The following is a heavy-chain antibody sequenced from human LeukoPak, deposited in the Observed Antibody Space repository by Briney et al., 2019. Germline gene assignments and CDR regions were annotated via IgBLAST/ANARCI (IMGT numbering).Heavy chain of an antibody. J-gene: IGHJ4*02. CDR1: GFTFSSYS. Sequence: PGGSLRLSCAASGFTFSSYSMNWVRQAPGKGLEWVASISVSGSYMKYADSVKGRFTISRDNSKNTLYLQMNSLRAEDTAVYYCARDLHYVGYWGQGTLVTVSS. CDR2: ISVSGSYM. V-gene: IGHV3-21*01. CDR3: ARDLHYVGY.